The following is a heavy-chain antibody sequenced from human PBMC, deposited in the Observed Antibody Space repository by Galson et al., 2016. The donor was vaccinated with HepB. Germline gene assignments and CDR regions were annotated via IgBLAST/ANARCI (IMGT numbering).Heavy chain of an antibody. J-gene: IGHJ4*02. CDR2: ISYDGSNK. CDR3: ASSPYDFWSGYQIPPPGYFDY. CDR1: GFTFSSYA. D-gene: IGHD3-3*01. V-gene: IGHV3-30*04. Sequence: SLRLSCAASGFTFSSYAMHWVRQAPGKGLEWVAVISYDGSNKYYADSVKGRFTISRDNSKTTLYLQVNSLRAEDTAVYYCASSPYDFWSGYQIPPPGYFDYWGQGTLVTVSS.